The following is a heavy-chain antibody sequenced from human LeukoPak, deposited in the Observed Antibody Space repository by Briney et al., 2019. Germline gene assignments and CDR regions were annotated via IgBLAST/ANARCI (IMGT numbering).Heavy chain of an antibody. J-gene: IGHJ4*02. Sequence: GGSLRLSCAASGFTFSDYYMSWIRQAPGKGLEWVSYISSSGSTIYYADSVKGRFTISRDNAKNSLYLQMNSLRAEDTAVYYCARDEVPSYYDSSGYYYYWGQGTLVTVSS. D-gene: IGHD3-22*01. CDR3: ARDEVPSYYDSSGYYYY. CDR1: GFTFSDYY. V-gene: IGHV3-11*04. CDR2: ISSSGSTI.